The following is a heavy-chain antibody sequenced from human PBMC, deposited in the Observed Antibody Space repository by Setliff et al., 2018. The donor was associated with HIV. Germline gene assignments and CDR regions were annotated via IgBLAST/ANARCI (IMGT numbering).Heavy chain of an antibody. J-gene: IGHJ4*02. V-gene: IGHV3-7*01. CDR3: ARWGSGSYERVFDY. Sequence: GGSLRLSCTTSGFTFGSYGMHWVRQAPGKGLEWVANISPDGTETLYVDSVKGRFTISRDNANNLVYLQMNSLRVEDTAVYFCARWGSGSYERVFDYWGQGMLVTVS. CDR2: ISPDGTET. D-gene: IGHD1-26*01. CDR1: GFTFGSYG.